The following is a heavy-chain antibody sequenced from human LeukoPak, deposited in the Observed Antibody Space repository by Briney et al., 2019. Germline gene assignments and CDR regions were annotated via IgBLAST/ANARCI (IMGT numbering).Heavy chain of an antibody. V-gene: IGHV4-28*01. J-gene: IGHJ2*01. CDR2: IYYSGTT. D-gene: IGHD3-9*01. Sequence: SDTLSLTCAVSIYSISSTNWWGWIRQPPGRGLEWIGNIYYSGTTYYNPSLKSRVTMSVDTSKNRFSLKLSSVTAVDTAVYYCARNTYYNILTGYYGYFDLWGRGTLVTVSS. CDR3: ARNTYYNILTGYYGYFDL. CDR1: IYSISSTNW.